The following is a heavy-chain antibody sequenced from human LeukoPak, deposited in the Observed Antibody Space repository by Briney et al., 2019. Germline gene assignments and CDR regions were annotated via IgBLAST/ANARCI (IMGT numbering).Heavy chain of an antibody. CDR1: GYTFTGYY. Sequence: GASVKVSCKASGYTFTGYYMHWVRQAPGQGLVWMGWINPNSGGTNYAQKFQGRVTMTRDTSISTAYMELSRLRSDDTAVYYCARDQLYDSSGYTPSGADYWGQGTLVTVSS. D-gene: IGHD3-22*01. J-gene: IGHJ4*02. CDR3: ARDQLYDSSGYTPSGADY. CDR2: INPNSGGT. V-gene: IGHV1-2*02.